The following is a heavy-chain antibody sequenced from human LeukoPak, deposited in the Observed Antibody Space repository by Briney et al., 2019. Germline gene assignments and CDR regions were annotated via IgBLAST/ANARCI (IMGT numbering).Heavy chain of an antibody. V-gene: IGHV4-4*02. CDR3: ARHVVVPAAIGDYYFDY. CDR1: GGSISSNNW. Sequence: PSGTLSLTCAVSGGSISSNNWWSWVRQPPGKGLEWIGEINHSGSTNYNPSLKSRVTISVDTSKNQFSLKLSSVTAADTAVYYCARHVVVPAAIGDYYFDYWGQGTLVTVSS. J-gene: IGHJ4*02. D-gene: IGHD2-2*02. CDR2: INHSGST.